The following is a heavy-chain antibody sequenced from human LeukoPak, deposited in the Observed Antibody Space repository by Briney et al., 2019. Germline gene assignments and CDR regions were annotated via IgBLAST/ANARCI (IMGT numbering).Heavy chain of an antibody. V-gene: IGHV5-51*01. CDR1: GYPFTSYW. D-gene: IGHD3-10*01. CDR2: IYPGDSDI. Sequence: GGSREISCQGSGYPFTSYWIGWARRLPGKGLEWMGIIYPGDSDIRYSPSFQGQVTISADRSVSTACLQWRSLKASATAMSYSARRLAMARGVVMDDAFDIWGQGTMVTVSS. J-gene: IGHJ3*02. CDR3: ARRLAMARGVVMDDAFDI.